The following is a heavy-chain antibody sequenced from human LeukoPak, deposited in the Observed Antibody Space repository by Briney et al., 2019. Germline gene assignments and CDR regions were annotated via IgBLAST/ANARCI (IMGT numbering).Heavy chain of an antibody. D-gene: IGHD6-6*01. CDR3: ARGRLTEYSSLLFDY. J-gene: IGHJ4*02. CDR2: INQSGTT. V-gene: IGHV4-34*01. Sequence: SETLFLTCAVYGGSFSGYYWSWIRQPPGKGLEWIGEINQSGTTYYNPSLKSRVYISLDTSKNQFSLKLSSVTAAETAVYYCARGRLTEYSSLLFDYWGQGTLVAVSS. CDR1: GGSFSGYY.